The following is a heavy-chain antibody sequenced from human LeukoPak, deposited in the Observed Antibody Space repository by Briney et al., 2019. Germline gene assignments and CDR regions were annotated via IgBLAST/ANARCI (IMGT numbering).Heavy chain of an antibody. V-gene: IGHV3-21*01. Sequence: GGSLRLSCAASGFTFSRYSMNWVRQSPGKGLEWGSSISSSSNYIYYADSVKVRFTISRDNAKNSLYLQMNSLRAEDTAVYYCARDPSSGWYLKGWFDPWGQGTLVTVSS. CDR1: GFTFSRYS. CDR2: ISSSSNYI. CDR3: ARDPSSGWYLKGWFDP. J-gene: IGHJ5*02. D-gene: IGHD6-19*01.